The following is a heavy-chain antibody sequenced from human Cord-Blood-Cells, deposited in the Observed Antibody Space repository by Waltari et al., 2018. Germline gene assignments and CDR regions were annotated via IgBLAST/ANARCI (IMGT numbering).Heavy chain of an antibody. CDR1: GYTFTSYD. CDR3: ASMLGYSYGDAFDI. D-gene: IGHD5-18*01. Sequence: QVQLVQSGAEVKKPGASVQVSCKASGYTFTSYDIHRVRQATGQGLEWMGWMNPNSGNTGYAQKFQGRVTITRNTSISTAYMELSSLRSEDTAVYYCASMLGYSYGDAFDIWGQGTMVTVSS. V-gene: IGHV1-8*03. CDR2: MNPNSGNT. J-gene: IGHJ3*02.